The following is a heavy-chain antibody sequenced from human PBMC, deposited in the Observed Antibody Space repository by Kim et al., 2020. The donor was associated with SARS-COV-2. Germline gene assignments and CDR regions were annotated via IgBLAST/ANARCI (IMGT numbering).Heavy chain of an antibody. CDR3: ARDQRVWSGYFYGDYYYYYMDV. CDR2: IKQDGSEK. CDR1: GFTFSSYW. Sequence: GGSLRLSCAASGFTFSSYWMSWVRQAPGKGLEWVANIKQDGSEKYYVDSVKGRFTISRDNAKNSLYLQMNSLRAEDTAVYYCARDQRVWSGYFYGDYYYYYMDVWGKGTTVTVSS. D-gene: IGHD3-3*01. J-gene: IGHJ6*03. V-gene: IGHV3-7*01.